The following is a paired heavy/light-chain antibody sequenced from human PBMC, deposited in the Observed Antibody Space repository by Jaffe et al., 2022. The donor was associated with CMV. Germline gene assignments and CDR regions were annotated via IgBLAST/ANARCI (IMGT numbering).Heavy chain of an antibody. CDR1: GGSFSGYY. CDR3: ARMGPIFCPWLRSNCYYYGMDV. J-gene: IGHJ6*02. V-gene: IGHV4-34*01. CDR2: INHSGST. Sequence: QVQLQQWGAGLLKPSETLSLTCAVYGGSFSGYYWSWIRQPPGKGLEWIGEINHSGSTNYNPSLKSRVTISVDTSKNQFSLKLSSVTAADTAVYYCARMGPIFCPWLRSNCYYYGMDVWGQGTTVTVSS. D-gene: IGHD3-9*01.
Light chain of an antibody. Sequence: EIVMTQSPATLSVSPGERATLSCRASQSVSSNLAWYQQKPGQAPRLLIYGASTRATGIPARFSGSGSGTEFTLTISSLQSEDFAVYYCQQYNNWHTFGQGTKLEIK. J-gene: IGKJ2*01. CDR3: QQYNNWHT. V-gene: IGKV3-15*01. CDR1: QSVSSN. CDR2: GAS.